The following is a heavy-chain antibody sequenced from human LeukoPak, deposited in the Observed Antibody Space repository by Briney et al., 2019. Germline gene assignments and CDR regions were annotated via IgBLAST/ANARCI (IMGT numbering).Heavy chain of an antibody. J-gene: IGHJ4*02. CDR3: ARAIQPHSSGWYASNY. Sequence: ASVKVSCKASGYTFTGYYMHWVRQAPGQGLEWMGWINPNSGGTNYAQKFQGRVTMTRDTSISTAYMELSRLRSDDTAVYYCARAIQPHSSGWYASNYWGQGTLVTVSS. CDR1: GYTFTGYY. D-gene: IGHD6-19*01. V-gene: IGHV1-2*02. CDR2: INPNSGGT.